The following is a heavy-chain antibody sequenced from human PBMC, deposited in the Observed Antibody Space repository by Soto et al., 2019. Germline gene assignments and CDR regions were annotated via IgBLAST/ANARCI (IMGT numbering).Heavy chain of an antibody. CDR3: ARTTVTTYYYYGMDV. D-gene: IGHD4-17*01. Sequence: SETLSLTCTVSGGSISSGGYYWSWIRQHPGKGLEWIGYIYYSGSTYYNPSLKSRVTISVDTSKNQFSLKLSSVTAADTAVYYCARTTVTTYYYYGMDVWGQGTTVTVSS. CDR1: GGSISSGGYY. J-gene: IGHJ6*02. V-gene: IGHV4-31*03. CDR2: IYYSGST.